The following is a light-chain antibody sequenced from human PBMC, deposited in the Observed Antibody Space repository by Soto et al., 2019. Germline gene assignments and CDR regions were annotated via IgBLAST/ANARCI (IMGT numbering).Light chain of an antibody. V-gene: IGKV3-20*01. CDR1: QSVNTNY. J-gene: IGKJ5*01. CDR3: QQYGSSPIT. Sequence: EIVLTQSPGTLSLSPGERATLSCRASQSVNTNYLAWYQQKSGQPPRLLIYGASSRATGIPDRFSGSGSGTDFTLTISRLEPEDFAAYFCQQYGSSPITFGQVTRLEIK. CDR2: GAS.